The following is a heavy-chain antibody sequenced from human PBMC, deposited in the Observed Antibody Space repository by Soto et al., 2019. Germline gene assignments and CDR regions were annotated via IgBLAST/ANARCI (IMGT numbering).Heavy chain of an antibody. CDR3: ARDPGDVVVVAATRDYYYGMDV. Sequence: QVQLVQSGAEVKKPGASVKVSCKASGYTFTSYGISWVRQAPGQGLEWMGWISAYNGNTNYAQKLQGRVTMTTDASTSTADMELRSLRSDDTAVYYGARDPGDVVVVAATRDYYYGMDVWGQGTTVTVSS. J-gene: IGHJ6*02. CDR2: ISAYNGNT. CDR1: GYTFTSYG. D-gene: IGHD2-15*01. V-gene: IGHV1-18*01.